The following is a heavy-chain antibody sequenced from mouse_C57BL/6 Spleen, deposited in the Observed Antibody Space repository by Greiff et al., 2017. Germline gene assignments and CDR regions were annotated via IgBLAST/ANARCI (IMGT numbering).Heavy chain of an antibody. J-gene: IGHJ1*03. CDR2: IYPGGGYT. CDR3: ARESTTVVATGYFDV. V-gene: IGHV1-63*01. CDR1: GYTFTNYW. Sequence: QVQLKQSGAELVRPGTSVKMSCKASGYTFTNYWIGWAKQRPGHGLEWIGDIYPGGGYTNYNEKFKGKATLTADKSSSTAYMQFSSLTSEDSAIYYCARESTTVVATGYFDVWGTGTTVTVSS. D-gene: IGHD1-1*01.